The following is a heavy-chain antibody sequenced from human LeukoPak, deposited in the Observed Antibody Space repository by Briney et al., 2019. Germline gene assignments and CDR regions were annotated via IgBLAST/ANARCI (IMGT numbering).Heavy chain of an antibody. CDR3: ARVRQYSSWNFDY. CDR1: GGTFSSYV. D-gene: IGHD6-6*01. V-gene: IGHV1-69*06. J-gene: IGHJ4*02. Sequence: SVKVSCKASGGTFSSYVISWARQAPGQGLEWMGGIIPMVDSANYGQKFQGRVTIAADISTTTAYLELSSLRYEDTAMYYCARVRQYSSWNFDYWGQGTLVTVSS. CDR2: IIPMVDSA.